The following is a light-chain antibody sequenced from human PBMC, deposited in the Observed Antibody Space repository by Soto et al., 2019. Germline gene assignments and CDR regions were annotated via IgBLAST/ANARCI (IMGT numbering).Light chain of an antibody. CDR3: HQYGTSPWT. V-gene: IGKV3-15*01. CDR2: ATS. J-gene: IGKJ1*01. CDR1: QSVSSN. Sequence: EIVMTQSPATLSVSPGERASLSCRASQSVSSNLAWYQQKPGQTPRLLIYATSTRATGIPARFSGSGSGTEFTLTISSLQSEDFAVYYCHQYGTSPWTFGQGTKVEIK.